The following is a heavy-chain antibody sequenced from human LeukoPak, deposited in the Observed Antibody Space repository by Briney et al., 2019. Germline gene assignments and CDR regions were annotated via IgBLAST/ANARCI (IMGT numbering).Heavy chain of an antibody. CDR1: GGSISSYY. CDR2: IYYSGST. Sequence: SETLSLTCTVSGGSISSYYWSWIRQPPGKGLEWIGYIYYSGSTNYNPSLKSRVTISVDTSKNQFSPKLSSVTAADTAVYYCARMSNYRNAFDIWGQGTMVTVSS. J-gene: IGHJ3*02. CDR3: ARMSNYRNAFDI. V-gene: IGHV4-59*01. D-gene: IGHD4-4*01.